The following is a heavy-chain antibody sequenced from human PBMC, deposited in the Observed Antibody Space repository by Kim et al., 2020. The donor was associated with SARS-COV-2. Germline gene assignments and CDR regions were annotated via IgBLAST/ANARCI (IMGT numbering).Heavy chain of an antibody. CDR3: ARRGGSGRSFDY. D-gene: IGHD3-10*01. Sequence: YYHPSLKSRLTISVDTSNNQFSLNLSSVTAADTAVYYCARRGGSGRSFDYWGQGTLVTVSS. V-gene: IGHV4-39*01. J-gene: IGHJ4*02.